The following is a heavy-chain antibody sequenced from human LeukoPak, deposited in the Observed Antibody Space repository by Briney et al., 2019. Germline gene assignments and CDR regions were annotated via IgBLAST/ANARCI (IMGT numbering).Heavy chain of an antibody. D-gene: IGHD3-22*01. J-gene: IGHJ3*02. V-gene: IGHV4-38-2*02. Sequence: PSETLSLTCTVSGYSISSGYYWGWIRQPPGKGLEWIGSIYHSGSTYYNPSLKSRVTISVDTSKNQFSLKLSSVTAADTAVYYCARRSEGEVYYYDSSGPLDSGAFDIWGQGTMVTVSS. CDR3: ARRSEGEVYYYDSSGPLDSGAFDI. CDR2: IYHSGST. CDR1: GYSISSGYY.